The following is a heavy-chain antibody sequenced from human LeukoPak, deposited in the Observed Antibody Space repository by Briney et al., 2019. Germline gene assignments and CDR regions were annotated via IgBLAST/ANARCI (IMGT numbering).Heavy chain of an antibody. CDR2: INHSGST. J-gene: IGHJ3*02. V-gene: IGHV4-34*01. CDR3: ARERYSSSWYLNDAFDI. D-gene: IGHD6-13*01. CDR1: GGSFRGYY. Sequence: SETLSLTCAVYGGSFRGYYWSWIRQPPGKGLEWIGEINHSGSTNYNPSLKSRVTISVDTSKNQFSLKLGYVTAADTAVYYCARERYSSSWYLNDAFDIWGQGTMVTVSS.